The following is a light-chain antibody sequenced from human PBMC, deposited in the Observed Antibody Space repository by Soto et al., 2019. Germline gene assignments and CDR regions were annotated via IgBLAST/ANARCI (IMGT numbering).Light chain of an antibody. V-gene: IGKV3-11*01. J-gene: IGKJ5*01. CDR3: QQRVNWPPIS. CDR1: QSVRTY. CDR2: DAS. Sequence: EIVLTQSPATLSLSPGERATLSCRASQSVRTYLAWYQQKPGQAPRLLISDASNRAKGIPARFSGSGSGTDFTLTIDNLEPEDFAIYYCQQRVNWPPISFGQGTRLDIK.